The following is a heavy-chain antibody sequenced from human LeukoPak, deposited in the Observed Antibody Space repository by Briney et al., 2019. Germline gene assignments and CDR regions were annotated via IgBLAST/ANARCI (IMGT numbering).Heavy chain of an antibody. CDR2: IYYSGST. CDR1: GGSISTYY. D-gene: IGHD5-12*01. Sequence: KPSETLSLTCTVSGGSISTYYWSWIRQPPGKGLEWNGYIYYSGSTNYNPSLKSRVTISVDMSKNQFSLKLSSVTAADTAVYYCARVDQSGYDTRGWFDPWGQGTLVTVSS. V-gene: IGHV4-59*01. J-gene: IGHJ5*02. CDR3: ARVDQSGYDTRGWFDP.